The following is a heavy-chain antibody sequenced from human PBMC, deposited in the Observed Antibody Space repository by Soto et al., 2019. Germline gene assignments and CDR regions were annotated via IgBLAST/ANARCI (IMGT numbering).Heavy chain of an antibody. J-gene: IGHJ4*01. CDR3: ARSGYGSSDFDH. V-gene: IGHV5-10-1*01. CDR2: IDPSDSYT. Sequence: PGESLKISCKGSGYSFTSYWISWVRQMPGKGLEWMGRIDPSDSYTNYSPSFQGHVTISADKPISTAYLQWSSLKAADTAVYYCARSGYGSSDFDHWGQGTLVTVSS. D-gene: IGHD6-13*01. CDR1: GYSFTSYW.